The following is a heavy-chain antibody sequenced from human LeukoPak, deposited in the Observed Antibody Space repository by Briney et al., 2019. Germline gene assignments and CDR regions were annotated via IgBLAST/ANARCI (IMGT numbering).Heavy chain of an antibody. CDR1: GFAFSSYD. D-gene: IGHD6-19*01. Sequence: PGGSLRLSCAASGFAFSSYDMHWVRQAPGKGLEWVALISYDGSNKYYADSVKGRFTISRDNSKNTLYLQMSSLRAEDTAVYYCAKDTGTAAVAGTHFDYWGQGTLVTVSS. V-gene: IGHV3-30*18. J-gene: IGHJ4*02. CDR2: ISYDGSNK. CDR3: AKDTGTAAVAGTHFDY.